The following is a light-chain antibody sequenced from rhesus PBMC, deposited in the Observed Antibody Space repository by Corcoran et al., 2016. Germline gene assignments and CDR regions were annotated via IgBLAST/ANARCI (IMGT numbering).Light chain of an antibody. CDR1: QGISSY. V-gene: IGKV1-38*01. CDR2: VAS. Sequence: DIQLTQPLSSLSASVGDRVTITRRASQGISSYLAWHQQKSRKVLKLMIYVASNLQSGVPSRFSGSGSGTEFTLTINSLQPEDFATYYFQQRSSYPLTFGGGTKVEIK. J-gene: IGKJ4*01. CDR3: QQRSSYPLT.